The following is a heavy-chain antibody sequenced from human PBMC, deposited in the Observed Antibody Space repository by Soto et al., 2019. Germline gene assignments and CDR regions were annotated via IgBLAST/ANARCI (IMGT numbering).Heavy chain of an antibody. CDR3: ASLTYYYGSGSSPYFDY. CDR1: GGSISSYY. Sequence: SETLSLTCTVSGGSISSYYWSWIRQHPGKGLEWIGYIYYSGSTYYNPSLKSRVTISVDTSKNQFSLKLSSVTAADTAVYYCASLTYYYGSGSSPYFDYWGQGTLVTVSS. CDR2: IYYSGST. V-gene: IGHV4-59*06. D-gene: IGHD3-10*01. J-gene: IGHJ4*02.